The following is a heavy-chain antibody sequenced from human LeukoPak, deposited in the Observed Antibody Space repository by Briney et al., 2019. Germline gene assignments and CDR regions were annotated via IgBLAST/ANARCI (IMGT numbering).Heavy chain of an antibody. Sequence: IPSQTLSLTCTVSNVSISSGSHYWNWIRQPAGKGLEWIGRIYAGGRSNYNPSLRSRVTISVDTSKNQFSLRLSSVTATDTGVYYCASDHSGWLGLGYWGQGTLVSVSS. CDR1: NVSISSGSHY. J-gene: IGHJ4*02. CDR3: ASDHSGWLGLGY. V-gene: IGHV4-61*02. CDR2: IYAGGRS. D-gene: IGHD6-19*01.